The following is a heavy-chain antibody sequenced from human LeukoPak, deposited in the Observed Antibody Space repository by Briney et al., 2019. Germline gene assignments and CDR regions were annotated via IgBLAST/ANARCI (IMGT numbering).Heavy chain of an antibody. CDR2: IIPIFGTA. Sequence: ASVKVSCKASGYTFTGYYMHWVRQAPGQGLEWMGGIIPIFGTANYAQKFQGRVTITADESTSTAYMELSSLRSEDTAVYYCARDSAPLLRYFDADWYFDLWGRGTLVTVSS. D-gene: IGHD3-9*01. CDR1: GYTFTGYY. V-gene: IGHV1-69*13. CDR3: ARDSAPLLRYFDADWYFDL. J-gene: IGHJ2*01.